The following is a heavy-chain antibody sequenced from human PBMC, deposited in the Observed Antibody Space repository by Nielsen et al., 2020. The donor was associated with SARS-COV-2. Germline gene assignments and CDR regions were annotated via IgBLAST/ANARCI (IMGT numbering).Heavy chain of an antibody. V-gene: IGHV1-18*04. CDR1: GFAFTSYG. CDR3: ARDRRVTGTSYFDY. CDR2: ISTHTGTP. Sequence: ASVKVSCKTSGFAFTSYGISWVRQAPGQGLEWMGWISTHTGTPTYAESFQGRVTMTTDTSTSTAYMELRSLRSDDTAVYYCARDRRVTGTSYFDYWGQGTLVTVSS. D-gene: IGHD1-7*01. J-gene: IGHJ4*02.